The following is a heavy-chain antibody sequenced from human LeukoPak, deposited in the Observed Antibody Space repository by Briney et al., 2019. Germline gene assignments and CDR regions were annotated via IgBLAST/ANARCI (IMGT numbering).Heavy chain of an antibody. CDR1: SGSMTDNDYY. CDR3: ARHPGRSCSGTRCPNWFDP. D-gene: IGHD2-2*01. V-gene: IGHV4-39*01. Sequence: SETLSLTCTVSSGSMTDNDYYWGWVRQSPGKGLEWIGSFYYSGGTYYNPSLKSRVTISVDTSKSQFSLNLSSVTAADTAVYYCARHPGRSCSGTRCPNWFDPWGQGTLVTVSS. CDR2: FYYSGGT. J-gene: IGHJ5*02.